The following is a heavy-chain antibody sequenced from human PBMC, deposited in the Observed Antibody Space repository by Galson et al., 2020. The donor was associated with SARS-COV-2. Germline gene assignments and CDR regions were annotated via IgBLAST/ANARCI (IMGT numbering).Heavy chain of an antibody. CDR2: IYWDDDK. V-gene: IGHV2-5*02. CDR1: GFSLRTSGVG. J-gene: IGHJ4*02. D-gene: IGHD3-16*01. CDR3: AQRSNDYHTFDS. Sequence: SGPPLVKPTQTLTLTCTFSGFSLRTSGVGVGWIRQPPGKALEWLALIYWDDDKRYSPSLNSRLTVTKDTSKNQVVLTMTNVDPADTATYYCAQRSNDYHTFDSWGQGTLVTVSS.